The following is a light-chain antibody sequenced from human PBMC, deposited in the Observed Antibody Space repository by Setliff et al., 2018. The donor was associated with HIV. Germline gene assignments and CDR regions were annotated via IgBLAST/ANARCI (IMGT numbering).Light chain of an antibody. J-gene: IGLJ1*01. CDR2: EVT. Sequence: QSALAQPASVSGSPGQSITISCTGTSSDVSAYKYVSWYQQHPGKAPKLMIYEVTNRPSGVSNRFPGSKSGNTASLTISGLQAEDEADYYCSSYTSSYTYVFGTGTKVTVL. CDR3: SSYTSSYTYV. CDR1: SSDVSAYKY. V-gene: IGLV2-14*01.